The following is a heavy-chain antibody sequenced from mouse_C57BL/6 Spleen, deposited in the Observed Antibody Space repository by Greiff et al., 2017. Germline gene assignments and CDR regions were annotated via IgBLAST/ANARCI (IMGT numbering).Heavy chain of an antibody. CDR3: ASPYYYGSSTGFAY. Sequence: QVHVKQSGPELVKPGASVKISCKASGYAFSSSWMNWVKQRPGKGLEWIGRIYPGDGDTNYNGKFKGKATLTADKSSSTAYMQLSSLTSEDSAVYFCASPYYYGSSTGFAYWGQGTLVTVSA. CDR2: IYPGDGDT. D-gene: IGHD1-1*01. CDR1: GYAFSSSW. J-gene: IGHJ3*01. V-gene: IGHV1-82*01.